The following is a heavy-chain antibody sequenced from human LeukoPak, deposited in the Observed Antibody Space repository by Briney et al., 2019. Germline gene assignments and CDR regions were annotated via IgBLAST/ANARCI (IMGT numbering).Heavy chain of an antibody. V-gene: IGHV3-11*04. CDR1: GFTFSDYY. D-gene: IGHD3-10*01. CDR3: ATVTYGRLDY. Sequence: KPGGSLGLSCAASGFTFSDYYMSWIRQALGKGLGWVSYISSSGRTIYYADSVKGRFTISRDNAKNSLYLQMNSLRVEDRAIYYCATVTYGRLDYWGQGTLVTVSS. J-gene: IGHJ4*02. CDR2: ISSSGRTI.